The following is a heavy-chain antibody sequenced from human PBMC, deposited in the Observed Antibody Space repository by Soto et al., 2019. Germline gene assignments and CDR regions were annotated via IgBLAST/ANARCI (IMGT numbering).Heavy chain of an antibody. D-gene: IGHD4-17*01. J-gene: IGHJ4*02. Sequence: QVQLVQSGAEVKKPGASVKVSCKASGYTFTSYYMHWVRQAPGQGLEWMGIINPSGGSTSYAQKFQGRVNMTRDTSTSTVYMELSSLRSEDTAVYYCARDYGDYLVDYWGQGTLVTVSS. CDR1: GYTFTSYY. V-gene: IGHV1-46*03. CDR2: INPSGGST. CDR3: ARDYGDYLVDY.